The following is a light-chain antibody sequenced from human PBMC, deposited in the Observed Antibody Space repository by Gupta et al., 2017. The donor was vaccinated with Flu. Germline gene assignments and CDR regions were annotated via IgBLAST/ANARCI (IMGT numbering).Light chain of an antibody. CDR2: SNN. CDR1: SSTIEDTA. CDR3: AAGDDNRNDVV. J-gene: IGLJ3*02. V-gene: IGLV1-44*01. Sequence: QSVLTQPPSASGPPGQRVTIPCSGRSSTIEDTAVNWYQQAPGTAPRLLSHSNNRRPAGVADRFSASKSASAASLASTGLQSDDEADYYCAAGDDNRNDVVFGGGTKLTVL.